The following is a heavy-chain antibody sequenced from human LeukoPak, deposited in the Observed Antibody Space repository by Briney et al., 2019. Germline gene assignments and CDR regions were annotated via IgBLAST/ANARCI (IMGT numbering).Heavy chain of an antibody. CDR2: IYTSGST. D-gene: IGHD3-22*01. V-gene: IGHV4-61*02. CDR3: ARGGIYYDRSGYSPSAPI. J-gene: IGHJ3*02. Sequence: SSETLSLTCTVSGGSISSGSYDWTWIRQPAGKGLEWIGRIYTSGSTKYNPSLKSRATISVDTSKNQFSLKLSSVAAADTAVYYCARGGIYYDRSGYSPSAPIWGQGTMVTVSS. CDR1: GGSISSGSYD.